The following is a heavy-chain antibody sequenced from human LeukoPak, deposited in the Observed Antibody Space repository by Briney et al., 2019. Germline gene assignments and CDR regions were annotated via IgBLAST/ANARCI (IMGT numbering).Heavy chain of an antibody. CDR2: INPSGGST. J-gene: IGHJ5*02. V-gene: IGHV1-46*01. CDR3: ARDKDGGSSWVVRRHYNWFDP. Sequence: ASVKVSCKASGYTFTSYYMHWVRQAPGQGPEWMGIINPSGGSTTYAQKFQGRVTMTRDTSTSTVYMELSSLRSEDTAVYYCARDKDGGSSWVVRRHYNWFDPWGQGTLVTVSS. CDR1: GYTFTSYY. D-gene: IGHD6-13*01.